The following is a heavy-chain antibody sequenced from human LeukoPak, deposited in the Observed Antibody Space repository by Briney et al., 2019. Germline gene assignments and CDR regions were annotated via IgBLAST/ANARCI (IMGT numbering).Heavy chain of an antibody. Sequence: ASQTLSLTCTVSGDSVSSSDYCWAWFRQPPGKGLEWIGSIYYSGSTYYNPSLKSRVTISVDTSKNQFSLKLSSVTAADTAVYYCASEYSSSSGDYWGQGTLVTVSS. CDR2: IYYSGST. CDR3: ASEYSSSSGDY. CDR1: GDSVSSSDYC. V-gene: IGHV4-39*01. D-gene: IGHD6-6*01. J-gene: IGHJ4*02.